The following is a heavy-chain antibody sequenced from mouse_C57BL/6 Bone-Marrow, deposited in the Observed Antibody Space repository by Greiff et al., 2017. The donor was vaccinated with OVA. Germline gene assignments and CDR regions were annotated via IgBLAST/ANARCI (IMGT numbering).Heavy chain of an antibody. Sequence: QVQLKQSGAELARPGASVKLSCKASGYTFTSYGISWVKQRTGQGLEWIGEIYPRSGNTYYNEKFKGKATLTADKSSSTAYMELRSLTSEDSAVYFCAREEGIYYGNYAWFAYWGQGTTLTVSS. CDR1: GYTFTSYG. CDR3: AREEGIYYGNYAWFAY. D-gene: IGHD2-1*01. V-gene: IGHV1-81*01. CDR2: IYPRSGNT. J-gene: IGHJ2*01.